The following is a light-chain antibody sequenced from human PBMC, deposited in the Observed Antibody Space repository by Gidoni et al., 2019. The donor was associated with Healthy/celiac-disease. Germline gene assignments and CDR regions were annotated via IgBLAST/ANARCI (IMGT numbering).Light chain of an antibody. CDR3: QQSYSTPYT. CDR1: QSISSY. CDR2: AAS. Sequence: DIQMTQSPSSLSASVGDRVTITCRASQSISSYLNWYQPKPGKAPKLLIYAASSLQSGVPSRFSGSGSGTDFTLTISSLQPEDFATYYCQQSYSTPYTFXXXTKLEIK. V-gene: IGKV1-39*01. J-gene: IGKJ2*01.